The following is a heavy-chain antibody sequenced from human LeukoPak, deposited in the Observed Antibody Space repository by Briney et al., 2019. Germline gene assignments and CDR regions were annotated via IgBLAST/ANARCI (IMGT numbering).Heavy chain of an antibody. D-gene: IGHD2-15*01. CDR1: GFTFSISA. CDR2: ISGSGGST. CDR3: AKLLRVVAATRLDY. V-gene: IGHV3-23*01. Sequence: GGSLRLSCVASGFTFSISAFSNNAMSWVRQAPGKGLEWVSGISGSGGSTNYADSVKGRFTISRDNSKNTLYLQMNSLRAEDTAVHYCAKLLRVVAATRLDYWGQGNLVTVSS. J-gene: IGHJ4*02.